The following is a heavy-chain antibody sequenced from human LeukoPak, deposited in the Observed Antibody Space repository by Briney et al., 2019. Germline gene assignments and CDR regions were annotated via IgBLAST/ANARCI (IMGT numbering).Heavy chain of an antibody. D-gene: IGHD3-22*01. CDR2: ISSNNGNT. CDR3: ARRLHYYDNSGLFIQY. V-gene: IGHV1-18*01. J-gene: IGHJ1*01. CDR1: GYTFTRYG. Sequence: ASVKVSCKASGYTFTRYGFSWVRQAPGQGLEWMGWISSNNGNTKYAQKLQGRVTMTADTTTSTAYMELRSLRSDDTAVYYCARRLHYYDNSGLFIQYWGQGTLVTVSS.